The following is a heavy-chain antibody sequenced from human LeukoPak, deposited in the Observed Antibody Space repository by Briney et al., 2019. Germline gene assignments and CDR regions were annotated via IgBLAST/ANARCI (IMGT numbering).Heavy chain of an antibody. V-gene: IGHV5-51*01. CDR1: GFSFTRFW. J-gene: IGHJ3*02. D-gene: IGHD3-22*01. CDR3: ARNYDLTEPDAFDI. Sequence: KDGESLKISCEGSGFSFTRFWIGWVRQMPGKGLELMGVIYPDDSDTRYSPSFQGQVTISADKSITTAYLQWRSLKASDTAIYFCARNYDLTEPDAFDIWGQGTMVTVSS. CDR2: IYPDDSDT.